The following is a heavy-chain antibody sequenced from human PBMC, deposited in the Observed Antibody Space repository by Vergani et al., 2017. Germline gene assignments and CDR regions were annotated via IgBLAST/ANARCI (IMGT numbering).Heavy chain of an antibody. CDR3: ATPTPYYYDSSGYYYLYAFDI. Sequence: QVQLVQSGAEVKKPGASVKVSCKASGQGLEWMGRIIPIFGTANYAQKFQGRVTITADESTSTAYMELSSLRSEDTAVYYCATPTPYYYDSSGYYYLYAFDIWGQGTMVTVSS. CDR1: G. J-gene: IGHJ3*02. D-gene: IGHD3-22*01. CDR2: IIPIFGTA. V-gene: IGHV1-69*15.